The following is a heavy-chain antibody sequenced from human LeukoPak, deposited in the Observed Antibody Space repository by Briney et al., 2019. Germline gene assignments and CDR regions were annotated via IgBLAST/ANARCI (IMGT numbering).Heavy chain of an antibody. V-gene: IGHV3-9*01. CDR3: VKDLEYCGGDCSLGHAFDI. D-gene: IGHD2-21*01. J-gene: IGHJ3*02. CDR2: ISWNSGSI. Sequence: GRSLRLSCVASGFTFDDYAMHWVRQAPGKGLEWVSGISWNSGSIAYADSVKGRFTISRDNTKNSLYLQMNSLRTEDRALYYCVKDLEYCGGDCSLGHAFDIWGQGTMVTVSS. CDR1: GFTFDDYA.